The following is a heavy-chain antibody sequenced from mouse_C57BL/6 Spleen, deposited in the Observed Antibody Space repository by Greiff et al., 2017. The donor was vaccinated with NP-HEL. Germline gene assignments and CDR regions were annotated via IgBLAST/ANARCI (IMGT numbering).Heavy chain of an antibody. CDR3: ARKQGRLPAWFAY. D-gene: IGHD2-4*01. J-gene: IGHJ3*01. Sequence: QVQLKQSGPGLVQPSQSLSITCTVSGFSLTSYGVHWVRQSPGKGLEWLGVIWSGGSTDYNVAFISRLSISKDNSKSQVFFKMNSLQADDTAIYYCARKQGRLPAWFAYWGQGTLVTVSA. V-gene: IGHV2-2*01. CDR2: IWSGGST. CDR1: GFSLTSYG.